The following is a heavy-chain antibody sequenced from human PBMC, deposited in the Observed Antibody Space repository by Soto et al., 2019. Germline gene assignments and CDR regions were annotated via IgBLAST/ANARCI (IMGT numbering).Heavy chain of an antibody. CDR3: ARVANVAAADNYYYGMDV. CDR2: INPNSGGT. D-gene: IGHD6-13*01. Sequence: ASVKVSCKASGYTFTGYYMHWVRQAPGQGLEWMGWINPNSGGTNYAQKFQGWVTMTRDTSISTAYMELSRLRSDDTAVYYCARVANVAAADNYYYGMDVWGQGTTVTVSS. CDR1: GYTFTGYY. J-gene: IGHJ6*02. V-gene: IGHV1-2*04.